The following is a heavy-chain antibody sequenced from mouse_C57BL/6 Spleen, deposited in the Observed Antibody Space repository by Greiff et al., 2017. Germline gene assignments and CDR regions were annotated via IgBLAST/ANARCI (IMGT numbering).Heavy chain of an antibody. CDR1: GFTFSDYG. V-gene: IGHV5-17*01. CDR3: ARPCSSYYYAMDF. CDR2: ISSGSSTI. Sequence: EVQVVESGGGLVKPGGSLKLSCAASGFTFSDYGMHWVRQAPEKGLEWVAYISSGSSTIYYADTVKGRFTISRDNAKNTLFLQLTSLRSEDTAMXYCARPCSSYYYAMDFWGQGTSVTVSS. J-gene: IGHJ4*01.